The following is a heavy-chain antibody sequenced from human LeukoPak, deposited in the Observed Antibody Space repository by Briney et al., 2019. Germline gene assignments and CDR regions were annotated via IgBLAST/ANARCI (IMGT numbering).Heavy chain of an antibody. CDR3: ASSILGAYYFDY. J-gene: IGHJ4*02. Sequence: SVKVPCKASGGTFSSYAISWVRQAPGQGLEWMGGIIPIFGTANYAQKFQGRVTITTDESMSTAYMELSSLRSEDTAVYYCASSILGAYYFDYWGQGTLVTVSS. V-gene: IGHV1-69*05. CDR2: IIPIFGTA. CDR1: GGTFSSYA.